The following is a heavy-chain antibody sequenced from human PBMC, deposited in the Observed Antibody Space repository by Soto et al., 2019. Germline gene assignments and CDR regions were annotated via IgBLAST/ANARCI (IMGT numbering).Heavy chain of an antibody. J-gene: IGHJ4*02. Sequence: GGSLRLSCATSGFTFSSYAMNWVRQAPGKGLEWVSAISDGGGDTYYADSVKGRFTISRDNSKNTLYLQMDSLRAEDTAVYYCAKDLEGFCSGGSCYSYSFDYWGQGTLVTVSS. V-gene: IGHV3-23*01. CDR3: AKDLEGFCSGGSCYSYSFDY. CDR1: GFTFSSYA. D-gene: IGHD2-15*01. CDR2: ISDGGGDT.